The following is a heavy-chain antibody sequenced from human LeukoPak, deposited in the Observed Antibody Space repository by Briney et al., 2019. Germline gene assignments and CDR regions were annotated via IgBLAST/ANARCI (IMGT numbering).Heavy chain of an antibody. V-gene: IGHV3-30*02. CDR2: IRYDASNE. J-gene: IGHJ4*02. CDR3: TTIGTVAGTRPFDY. Sequence: GGSLRLSCAASGLTFSIYGIQWVRQPPGKGLEWVAFIRYDASNEYHADSVKGRFTISRDNSKNTLYLQMNSLRAEDTAVYYCTTIGTVAGTRPFDYWGQGTLVTVSS. CDR1: GLTFSIYG. D-gene: IGHD6-19*01.